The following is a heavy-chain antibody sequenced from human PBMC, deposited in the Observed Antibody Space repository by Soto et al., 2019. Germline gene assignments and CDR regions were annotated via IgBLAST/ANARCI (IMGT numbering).Heavy chain of an antibody. Sequence: SETLSLTCTVSGGSISSYYWSWIRQPPGKGLEWIGYTYYSGSTNYNPSLKSRVTMSVDTSKNQFSLKLSSVTAADTAVYYCARVSKGSWDAFDIWGQGTMVTVSS. CDR3: ARVSKGSWDAFDI. J-gene: IGHJ3*02. CDR2: TYYSGST. D-gene: IGHD1-26*01. V-gene: IGHV4-59*01. CDR1: GGSISSYY.